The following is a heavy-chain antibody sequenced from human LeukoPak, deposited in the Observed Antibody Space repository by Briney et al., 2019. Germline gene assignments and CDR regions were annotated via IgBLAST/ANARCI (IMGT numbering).Heavy chain of an antibody. CDR1: GFTFSGPA. CDR2: IRSKANSYAT. V-gene: IGHV3-73*01. CDR3: LLSNLHYYYYYMDV. J-gene: IGHJ6*03. Sequence: PGGSLKLSCAVSGFTFSGPAMHWVRQASGKGLEWVGRIRSKANSYATAYAASVKGRFTISRDDSKNTAYLQMNSLKTEDTAVYYCLLSNLHYYYYYMDVWGKGTTVTVSS.